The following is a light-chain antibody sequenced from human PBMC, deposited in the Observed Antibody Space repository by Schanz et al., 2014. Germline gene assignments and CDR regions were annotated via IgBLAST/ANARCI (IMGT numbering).Light chain of an antibody. CDR2: EVT. V-gene: IGLV2-8*01. CDR3: AAWDDSLNGWV. CDR1: SSDIGNYNY. Sequence: QSVLTQPPSASGSPGQSVTISCTGTSSDIGNYNYVSWYQQHPGQAPKLVIYEVTKRPSGVPDRFSGSKSGNTASLTVSGLQAEDEADYYCAAWDDSLNGWVFGGGTKLTVL. J-gene: IGLJ3*02.